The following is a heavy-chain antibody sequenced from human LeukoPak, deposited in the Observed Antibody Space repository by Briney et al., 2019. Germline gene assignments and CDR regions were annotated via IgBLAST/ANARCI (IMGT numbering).Heavy chain of an antibody. CDR3: ARGKGQLWPHYYYYYYMDV. J-gene: IGHJ6*03. CDR1: GGSISSYY. CDR2: INHSGST. D-gene: IGHD5-18*01. V-gene: IGHV4-34*01. Sequence: SETLSLTCTVSGGSISSYYWSWIRQPPGKGLEWIGEINHSGSTNYNPSLKSRVTISVDTSKNQFSLKLSSVTAADTAVYYCARGKGQLWPHYYYYYYMDVWGKGTTVTVSS.